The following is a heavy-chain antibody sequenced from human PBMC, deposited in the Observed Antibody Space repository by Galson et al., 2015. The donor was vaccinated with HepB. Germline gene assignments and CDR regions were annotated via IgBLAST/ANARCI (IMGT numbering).Heavy chain of an antibody. CDR2: ISSSSSTI. CDR1: GFTFSSYS. D-gene: IGHD4-23*01. CDR3: ARDHHGGKRGFDY. Sequence: SLRLSCAASGFTFSSYSMNWVRQAPGKGLEWVSYISSSSSTIYYADSVKGRFTISRDNAKNSLYLQMNSLRAEDTAVYYCARDHHGGKRGFDYWGQGTLVTVSS. J-gene: IGHJ4*02. V-gene: IGHV3-48*01.